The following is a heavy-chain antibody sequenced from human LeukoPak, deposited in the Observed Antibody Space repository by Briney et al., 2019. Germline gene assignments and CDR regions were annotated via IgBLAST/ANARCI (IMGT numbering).Heavy chain of an antibody. CDR3: AKAYSGTYPYYFDY. D-gene: IGHD1-26*01. CDR1: GGSISSYY. Sequence: SETLSLTCTVSGGSISSYYWSWLRQPPGKGLEWIGYIYYSGSTNYNPSFKSRVTISVDTSKNQFSLKLSSVTAADTAVYYCAKAYSGTYPYYFDYWGQGTLVTVSS. CDR2: IYYSGST. J-gene: IGHJ4*02. V-gene: IGHV4-59*01.